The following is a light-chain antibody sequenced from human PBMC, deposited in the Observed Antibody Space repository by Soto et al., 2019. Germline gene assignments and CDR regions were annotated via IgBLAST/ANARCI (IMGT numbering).Light chain of an antibody. CDR2: GAS. V-gene: IGKV3-20*01. J-gene: IGKJ2*01. CDR1: QSVSSSY. CDR3: QQYGSSPPYT. Sequence: EIVLTQSPGTLSLSPGERATLSCRASQSVSSSYLAWYQQKPGQAPRLLIYGASSRATGIRDRFSGSGSGTDFPLTISRLEPEDFAVYYCQQYGSSPPYTFGQGTKLEIK.